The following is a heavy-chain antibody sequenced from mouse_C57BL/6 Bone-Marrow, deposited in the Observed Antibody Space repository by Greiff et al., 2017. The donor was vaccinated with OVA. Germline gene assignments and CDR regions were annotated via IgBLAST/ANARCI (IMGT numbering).Heavy chain of an antibody. D-gene: IGHD1-1*01. Sequence: QVQLKQPGAELVRPGTSVKLSCKASGYTFTSYWMHWVKQRPGQGLEWIGVIDPSDSYTNYNQKFKGKATLTVDTSSSTAYMQLSSLTSEDSAVYYCANDYYGSLYWGQGTTLTVSS. J-gene: IGHJ2*01. CDR3: ANDYYGSLY. V-gene: IGHV1-59*01. CDR1: GYTFTSYW. CDR2: IDPSDSYT.